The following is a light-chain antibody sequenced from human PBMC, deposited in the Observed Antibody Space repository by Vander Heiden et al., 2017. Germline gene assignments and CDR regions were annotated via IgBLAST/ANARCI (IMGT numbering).Light chain of an antibody. CDR1: SCNIGKNS. Sequence: QSVLTQPPSASGTPGQRVTLSCSGSSCNIGKNSVNGYQQVAGTAPKLLSYSSNQRPSGVPDRFSGSKSGTSASLAISGLQSEDEADYYCATWDDSLNGYFFGTGTTVTVL. V-gene: IGLV1-44*01. CDR3: ATWDDSLNGYF. J-gene: IGLJ1*01. CDR2: SSN.